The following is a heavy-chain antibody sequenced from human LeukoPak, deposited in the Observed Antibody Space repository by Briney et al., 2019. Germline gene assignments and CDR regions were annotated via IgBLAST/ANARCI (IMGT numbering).Heavy chain of an antibody. J-gene: IGHJ4*02. D-gene: IGHD6-19*01. V-gene: IGHV4-59*12. CDR3: ARDPGEYSSGWYYFDY. CDR2: SYYTGNT. CDR1: GGSLSSSY. Sequence: SETLSLTCTVSGGSLSSSYWSWIRQPPGGGLEWIGYSYYTGNTNYSPALKSRVTISFATSKNQFSLNLRSVTATDTAVYYCARDPGEYSSGWYYFDYWGQGTLVTVSS.